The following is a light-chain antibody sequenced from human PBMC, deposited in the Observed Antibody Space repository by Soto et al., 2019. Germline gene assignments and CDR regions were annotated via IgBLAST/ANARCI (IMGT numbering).Light chain of an antibody. V-gene: IGLV1-44*01. CDR1: SSNIGSNT. CDR3: ARWDHSKNGQV. Sequence: QSVLTQPPSASGTPGQRVTISCSGSSSNIGSNTVSWYQQLPGTAPKLLIYSNNQRPSGVPDQFSGSKSGTSASLAISGLQSGEEVDYYCARWDHSKNGQVFETGTXVPVL. J-gene: IGLJ1*01. CDR2: SNN.